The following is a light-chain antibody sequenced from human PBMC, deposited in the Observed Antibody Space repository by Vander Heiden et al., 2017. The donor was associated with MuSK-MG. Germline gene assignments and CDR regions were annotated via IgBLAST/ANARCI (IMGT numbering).Light chain of an antibody. J-gene: IGKJ2*01. V-gene: IGKV3-20*01. Sequence: EIVLTQPPGTLSLSPGERATLSCRASQSVSSSYLAWYQQKPGQAPRLLIYGASSRATGIPDRISGSGSGTDFSLTISRLEPEDFAVYYCQQYGSSPYTFGQGTKLEIK. CDR3: QQYGSSPYT. CDR2: GAS. CDR1: QSVSSSY.